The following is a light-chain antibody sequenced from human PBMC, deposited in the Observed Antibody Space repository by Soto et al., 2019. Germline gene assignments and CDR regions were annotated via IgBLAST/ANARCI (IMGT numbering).Light chain of an antibody. CDR1: QILLHSNGYNY. Sequence: DIVMTQSPLSLPATPVEPASISFRSSQILLHSNGYNYLDWYLQKPGRSPQVLIYLGSNRASGVPDRFSGSGSGTDFTLKISRVEAEDVGVYYCMQALQTPLTFGQGTRLEIK. J-gene: IGKJ5*01. CDR3: MQALQTPLT. CDR2: LGS. V-gene: IGKV2-28*01.